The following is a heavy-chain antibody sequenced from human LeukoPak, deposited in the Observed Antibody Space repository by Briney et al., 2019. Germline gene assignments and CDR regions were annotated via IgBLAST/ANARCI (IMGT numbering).Heavy chain of an antibody. D-gene: IGHD6-6*01. J-gene: IGHJ4*02. Sequence: ASVKVSCKVSGYTLTELSMHWVRQAPGKGLEWMGGFDPEDGETIYAQKFQGRVTMTEDTSTDTAYMELSSLRSEDTAVYYCATDSQGRPPYFDYWGQGTLATVSS. CDR3: ATDSQGRPPYFDY. V-gene: IGHV1-24*01. CDR2: FDPEDGET. CDR1: GYTLTELS.